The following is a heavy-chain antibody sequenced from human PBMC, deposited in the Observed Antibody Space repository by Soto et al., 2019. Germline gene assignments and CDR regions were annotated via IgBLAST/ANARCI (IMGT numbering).Heavy chain of an antibody. CDR3: ATHRSGRFLEWLPEGSLGY. Sequence: LVKVSCKGSGCTFSSYAITWVRPAPGQGLVWMGGFRPVDGVAIYAQKFQGRVTMTEDGATDTAYMELSSLRSEDTAVYYCATHRSGRFLEWLPEGSLGYWGQGTLVTVSS. V-gene: IGHV1-69*10. CDR1: GCTFSSYA. CDR2: FRPVDGVA. D-gene: IGHD3-3*01. J-gene: IGHJ4*02.